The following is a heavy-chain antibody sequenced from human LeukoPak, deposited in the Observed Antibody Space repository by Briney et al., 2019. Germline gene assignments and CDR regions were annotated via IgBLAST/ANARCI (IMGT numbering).Heavy chain of an antibody. CDR1: GFTVSSNY. J-gene: IGHJ5*02. V-gene: IGHV3-53*01. Sequence: PGGSLRLSCAASGFTVSSNYMSWVRQAPGKGLEWVSVIYSGGSTYYADSVEGRFTISRDNSKNTLYLQMNSLRAEDTAVYYCARVWYSSGLNWFDPWGQGTLATVSS. CDR2: IYSGGST. CDR3: ARVWYSSGLNWFDP. D-gene: IGHD6-19*01.